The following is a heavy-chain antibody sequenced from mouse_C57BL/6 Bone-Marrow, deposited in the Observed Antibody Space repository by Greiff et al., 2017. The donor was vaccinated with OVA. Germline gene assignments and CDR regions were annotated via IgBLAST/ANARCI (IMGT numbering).Heavy chain of an antibody. V-gene: IGHV5-17*01. CDR1: GFTFSDYG. D-gene: IGHD2-5*01. J-gene: IGHJ4*01. Sequence: EVHLVESGGGLVKPGGSLKLSCAASGFTFSDYGMHWVRQAPEQGLEWVAYISSGSSTIYYADTVKGRFTISRDNAKNTLFLQMTSLRSEDTAMYYCARPESKGDYYAMDYWGQGTSVTVSS. CDR2: ISSGSSTI. CDR3: ARPESKGDYYAMDY.